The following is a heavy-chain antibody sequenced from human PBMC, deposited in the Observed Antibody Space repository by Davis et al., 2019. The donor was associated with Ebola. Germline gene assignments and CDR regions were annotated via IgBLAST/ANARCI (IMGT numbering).Heavy chain of an antibody. CDR1: GYTFTSYD. Sequence: ASVKVSCKASGYTFTSYDINWVRQATGQGLEWMGWINPNSGGANYAQKFQGRVTMTRDTSISTGYMELSRLRSDDTAVYYCARQPTVVTETDAFDIWGQGTMVTVSS. CDR3: ARQPTVVTETDAFDI. D-gene: IGHD4-23*01. J-gene: IGHJ3*02. CDR2: INPNSGGA. V-gene: IGHV1-2*02.